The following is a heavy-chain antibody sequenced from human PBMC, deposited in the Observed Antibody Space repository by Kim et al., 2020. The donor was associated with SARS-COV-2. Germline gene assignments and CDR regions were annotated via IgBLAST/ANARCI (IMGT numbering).Heavy chain of an antibody. J-gene: IGHJ4*01. V-gene: IGHV1-69*13. D-gene: IGHD3-22*01. CDR1: GGTFSSYA. CDR3: ARVEAYDSSGYYGDY. Sequence: SVKVSCKASGGTFSSYAISWVRQTPGQGLEWMGGIIPIFGTANYAQKFQGRVTITADESTSTAYMELSSLRSEDTAVYYCARVEAYDSSGYYGDYWGQGTLVTVSS. CDR2: IIPIFGTA.